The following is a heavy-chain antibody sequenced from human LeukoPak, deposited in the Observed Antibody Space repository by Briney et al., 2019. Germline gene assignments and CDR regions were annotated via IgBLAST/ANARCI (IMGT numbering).Heavy chain of an antibody. Sequence: SETLSLXCTVSGGSSSSSSYYWGWSRQPPGKGLEWIGSIYYSGSTYYNPSLKSRVTISVDTSKNQFSLKLSSVTAADTAVYYCARYYYDSSGYCFDYWGQGTLVTVSS. CDR1: GGSSSSSSYY. CDR3: ARYYYDSSGYCFDY. D-gene: IGHD3-22*01. J-gene: IGHJ4*02. V-gene: IGHV4-39*01. CDR2: IYYSGST.